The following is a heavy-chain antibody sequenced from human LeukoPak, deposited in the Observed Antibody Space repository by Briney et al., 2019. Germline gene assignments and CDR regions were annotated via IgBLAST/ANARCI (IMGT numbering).Heavy chain of an antibody. CDR2: INHSGST. Sequence: PSETLSLTCAVYGGSFSGYYWSWIRQPPGKGLEWIGEINHSGSTNYNPSLKSRVTISVDTSKNQFSLKLSSVTAADTAVYYCARHPGRFYPPLNWFDPWGQGTLVTVSS. CDR3: ARHPGRFYPPLNWFDP. D-gene: IGHD3-3*01. V-gene: IGHV4-34*01. CDR1: GGSFSGYY. J-gene: IGHJ5*02.